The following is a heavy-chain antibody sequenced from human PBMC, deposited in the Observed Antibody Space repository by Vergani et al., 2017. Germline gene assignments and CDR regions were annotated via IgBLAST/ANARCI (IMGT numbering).Heavy chain of an antibody. J-gene: IGHJ3*02. CDR1: GYTFTGSY. D-gene: IGHD6-13*01. V-gene: IGHV1-2*02. CDR3: ARGRSSSDVFDI. Sequence: QVQLVQSGAEVKKPGASVKVSCKASGYTFTGSYMYWVRQAPGQGLEWMGWINSNSGGTNYAQKFQGRVTMTRDTSLSTAYMELSRLRSDDTAVYYCARGRSSSDVFDIWGQGTMVTVSS. CDR2: INSNSGGT.